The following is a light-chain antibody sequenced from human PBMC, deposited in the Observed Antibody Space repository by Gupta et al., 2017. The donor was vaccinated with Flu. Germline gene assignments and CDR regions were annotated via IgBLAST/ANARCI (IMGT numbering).Light chain of an antibody. V-gene: IGLV1-44*01. CDR2: SNN. CDR1: SSNIGSNP. J-gene: IGLJ3*02. Sequence: QSVLTPPPPASGTPGQRFPILCSGSSSNIGSNPVNWYQQLPGTAPKLLIYSNNQRPSGVPDRFSGSKSGTSASLAISGLQSEDEADYYCAAWDDSLNVWVFGGGTKLTVL. CDR3: AAWDDSLNVWV.